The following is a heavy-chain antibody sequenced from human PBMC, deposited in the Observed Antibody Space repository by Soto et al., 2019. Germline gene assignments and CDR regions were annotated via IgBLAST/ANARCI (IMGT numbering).Heavy chain of an antibody. J-gene: IGHJ6*02. D-gene: IGHD2-15*01. CDR1: GGSISSISYY. CDR3: ARSLFGYCSGGSCYLIYGMDV. V-gene: IGHV4-39*01. Sequence: SETLSLTCTVSGGSISSISYYWGWIRQPPGKGLEWIGSIYYSGSTYYNPSLKSRVTISVDTSKNQFSLKLSSVTAADTAVYYCARSLFGYCSGGSCYLIYGMDVWGQGTTVTVSS. CDR2: IYYSGST.